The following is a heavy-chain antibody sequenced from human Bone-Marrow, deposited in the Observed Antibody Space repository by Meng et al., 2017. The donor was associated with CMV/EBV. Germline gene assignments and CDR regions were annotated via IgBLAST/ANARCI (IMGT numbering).Heavy chain of an antibody. J-gene: IGHJ6*02. CDR3: ARVIWSIHYYYLYGRDV. V-gene: IGHV1-69*05. Sequence: SVKVSCKASGCTFSSYAITWVRQAPGQGLEWMGGIIPIFGTANYAQKFQGRVTITTDESTSTAYMELSSLRSEDTAVYYCARVIWSIHYYYLYGRDVWGQGTTVTVSS. CDR1: GCTFSSYA. D-gene: IGHD3-3*01. CDR2: IIPIFGTA.